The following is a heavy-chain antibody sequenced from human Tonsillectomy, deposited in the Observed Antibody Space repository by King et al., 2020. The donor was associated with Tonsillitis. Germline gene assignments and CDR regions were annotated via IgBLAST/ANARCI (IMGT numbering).Heavy chain of an antibody. V-gene: IGHV1-2*02. CDR3: ARDRGREMATIHWYFDV. D-gene: IGHD5-24*01. J-gene: IGHJ2*01. CDR1: GYTFTGYY. Sequence: VQLVESGAEVKKPGASVKVSCKASGYTFTGYYMHWVRQAPGQGLEWMGWINPNSGGTNYAQKFQGRVTMTRETSISTAYMELSRLRSDDTAVYYCARDRGREMATIHWYFDVWGRGTLVTVSS. CDR2: INPNSGGT.